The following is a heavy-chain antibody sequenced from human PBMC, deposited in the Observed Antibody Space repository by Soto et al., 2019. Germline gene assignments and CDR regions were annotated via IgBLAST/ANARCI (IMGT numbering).Heavy chain of an antibody. CDR1: GFTFSSYW. CDR2: INRDGSEK. CDR3: AREWRTNYGDYGNFDY. Sequence: EVQLVESGGGLVQPGGSLRLSCAASGFTFSSYWMSWVRQAPGKGLEWVANINRDGSEKYYVDSVKGRFTISRDNAKNSLYLQMNSLRAEDTAVYYCAREWRTNYGDYGNFDYWGQGTLVTVSS. J-gene: IGHJ4*02. D-gene: IGHD4-17*01. V-gene: IGHV3-7*03.